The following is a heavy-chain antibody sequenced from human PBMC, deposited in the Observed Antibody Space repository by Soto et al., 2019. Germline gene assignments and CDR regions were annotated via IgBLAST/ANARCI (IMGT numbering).Heavy chain of an antibody. Sequence: EVQLVESGGGLVQPGGSLRLSCAASGFTFSNYFMHWVRQAPGRGLEYVSTINGDGGSTYYADSLKGRFTISRDNSKNTVYLEMGSLRPEYMAVYYCARGRFTWSNSATCYDYWGQGTLVTVSS. CDR3: ARGRFTWSNSATCYDY. D-gene: IGHD2-2*01. CDR2: INGDGGST. J-gene: IGHJ4*02. CDR1: GFTFSNYF. V-gene: IGHV3-64*07.